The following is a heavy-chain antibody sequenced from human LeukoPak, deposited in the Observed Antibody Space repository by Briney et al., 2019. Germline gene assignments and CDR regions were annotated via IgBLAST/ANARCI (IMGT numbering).Heavy chain of an antibody. CDR1: GGSISSGSYY. D-gene: IGHD5-18*01. Sequence: SETLSLTCTASGGSISSGSYYWSWIRQPAGKGLEWIGRIYTSGSTNYNPSLKSRVTISVDTSKNQFSLKLSSVTAADTAVYYCASRGYRDYWGQGTLVTVSS. CDR3: ASRGYRDY. J-gene: IGHJ4*02. V-gene: IGHV4-61*02. CDR2: IYTSGST.